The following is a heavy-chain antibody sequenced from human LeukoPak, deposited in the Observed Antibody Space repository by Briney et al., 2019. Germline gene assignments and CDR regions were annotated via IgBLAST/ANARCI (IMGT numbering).Heavy chain of an antibody. J-gene: IGHJ3*02. CDR2: INPSGGTT. Sequence: GASVKVSCKASGYTFTSYYVHWVRQAPGQGLEWMGIINPSGGTTSYAQKFQGRVTMTRDMSTSTVYMELSSLRSEDTAVYYCAREMETTGDAFDIWGQGTMFTVSS. D-gene: IGHD4-17*01. CDR1: GYTFTSYY. V-gene: IGHV1-46*01. CDR3: AREMETTGDAFDI.